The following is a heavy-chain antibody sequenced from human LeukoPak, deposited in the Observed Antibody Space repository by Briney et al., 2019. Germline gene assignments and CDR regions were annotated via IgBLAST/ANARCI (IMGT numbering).Heavy chain of an antibody. J-gene: IGHJ4*02. CDR1: GFTFTKYG. CDR2: ISDSGAYT. Sequence: PGGSLRLSCAASGFTFTKYGMSWVRQAPGKGLEWISTISDSGAYTYYADSVKGRITISRDNSKKTLFLQMNSLRAEDTAVYYCAKDGDDYYGSGSHVDYWGQGTLVTVSS. D-gene: IGHD3-10*01. CDR3: AKDGDDYYGSGSHVDY. V-gene: IGHV3-23*01.